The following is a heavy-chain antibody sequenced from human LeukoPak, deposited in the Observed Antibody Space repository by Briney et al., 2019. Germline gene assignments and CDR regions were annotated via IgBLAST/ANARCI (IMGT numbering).Heavy chain of an antibody. CDR2: IYPGDSDT. CDR1: GYSFTSYW. J-gene: IGHJ4*02. V-gene: IGHV5-51*01. Sequence: GESLKISCKGSGYSFTSYWIGWVRQMPGKGLEWMGIIYPGDSDTRYSPSFQGQVTISADKSISTAYLQWSSLKASDTAMYYCARGRYNSGWYFNYYFDYWGQGTLVTVSS. CDR3: ARGRYNSGWYFNYYFDY. D-gene: IGHD6-19*01.